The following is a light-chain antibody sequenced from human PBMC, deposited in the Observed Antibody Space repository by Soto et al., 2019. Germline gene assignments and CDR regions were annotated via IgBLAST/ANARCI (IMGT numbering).Light chain of an antibody. CDR3: QSSDSSLNV. CDR2: GNS. CDR1: SSNIGAGYD. V-gene: IGLV1-40*01. J-gene: IGLJ1*01. Sequence: QSVLTQPPSVSGAPVQRVTMSCTGSSSNIGAGYDVHWYQQLPGTAPKLLIYGNSNRPSGVPDRFSGSKSGTSASLAITGLQAEDEADYYCQSSDSSLNVFGTGTKVTVL.